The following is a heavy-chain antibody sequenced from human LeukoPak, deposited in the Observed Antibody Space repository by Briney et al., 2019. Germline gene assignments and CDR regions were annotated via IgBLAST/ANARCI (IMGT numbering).Heavy chain of an antibody. CDR1: GYTLTELS. CDR2: FDPEDGET. Sequence: ASVKVSCKVSGYTLTELSMHWVRQAPGKGLEWMGGFDPEDGETIYAQKFQGRVTMTEDTSTDTAYMELSSLRSEDTAVYYCARDSPGTPGVATSLDYWGQGTLVTVSS. V-gene: IGHV1-24*01. D-gene: IGHD5-12*01. J-gene: IGHJ4*02. CDR3: ARDSPGTPGVATSLDY.